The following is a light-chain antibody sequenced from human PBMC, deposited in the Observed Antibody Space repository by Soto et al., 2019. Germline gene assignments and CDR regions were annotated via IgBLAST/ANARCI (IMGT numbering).Light chain of an antibody. J-gene: IGKJ5*01. V-gene: IGKV1-5*01. CDR2: DAS. Sequence: DIQMTQCPSNLSASVGDTVTITCRASQSISRWLAWYQQKPGKAPKILISDASILENGVPSRFSGTGSGTEFTLTISNLQPDDFATYFCQQYNSFSLITFGQGTRLEIK. CDR1: QSISRW. CDR3: QQYNSFSLIT.